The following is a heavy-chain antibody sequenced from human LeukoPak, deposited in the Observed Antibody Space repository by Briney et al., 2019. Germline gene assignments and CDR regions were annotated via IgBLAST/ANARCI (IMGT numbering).Heavy chain of an antibody. CDR2: MNPNSGNT. J-gene: IGHJ6*03. CDR3: ARKNDPSYYYYYHMDV. CDR1: GHTFTSYD. D-gene: IGHD1-1*01. Sequence: ASVKVSCKASGHTFTSYDINWVRQATGQGLEWMGWMNPNSGNTGYAQKFQGRVTMTRNTSISTAYMELSSLRSEDTAVYYCARKNDPSYYYYYHMDVWGKGTTVTVSS. V-gene: IGHV1-8*01.